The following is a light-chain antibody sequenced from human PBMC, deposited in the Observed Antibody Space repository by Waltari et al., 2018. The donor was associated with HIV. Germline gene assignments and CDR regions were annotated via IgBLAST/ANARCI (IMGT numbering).Light chain of an antibody. CDR1: ALPKKY. Sequence: SYDLPQTPSVSVSPGQTARINCSRGALPKKYSSWYRQTAGQAPILLIYKDIERPSGIPERISGSGSGTGVTLTITDVQAEDEGDYFCQSTDHDGTWVFGGGTKLTVL. J-gene: IGLJ3*02. CDR3: QSTDHDGTWV. V-gene: IGLV3-25*03. CDR2: KDI.